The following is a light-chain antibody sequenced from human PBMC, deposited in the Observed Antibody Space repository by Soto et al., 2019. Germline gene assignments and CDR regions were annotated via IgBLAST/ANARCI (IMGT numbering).Light chain of an antibody. Sequence: DIQMTQSPSSLSASVGDRVTITCRASQSISSSLNWYQQIPGQAPKVLIYAASSLQRGVPSRFSGSGSVTDFNLTISSLQPEDSATYYCQQSYSSPRTFGRGTKLEIK. CDR2: AAS. CDR1: QSISSS. J-gene: IGKJ2*01. V-gene: IGKV1-39*01. CDR3: QQSYSSPRT.